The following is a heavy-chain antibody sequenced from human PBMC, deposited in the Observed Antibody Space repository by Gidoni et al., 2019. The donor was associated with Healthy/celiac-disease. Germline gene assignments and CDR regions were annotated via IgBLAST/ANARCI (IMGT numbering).Heavy chain of an antibody. CDR1: GFTFSTYA. CDR2: ISYGGSNK. CDR3: AQNSGSYPLQYRHFDY. D-gene: IGHD1-26*01. J-gene: IGHJ4*02. Sequence: QVQLVESGGGVVQPGRSLRLSCAASGFTFSTYAMHWVRQAPGKGLEWVAVISYGGSNKYYADSVKGRFTISRDNSKNTLYLQMNSLRAEDTAVYYCAQNSGSYPLQYRHFDYWGQGTLVTVSS. V-gene: IGHV3-30*04.